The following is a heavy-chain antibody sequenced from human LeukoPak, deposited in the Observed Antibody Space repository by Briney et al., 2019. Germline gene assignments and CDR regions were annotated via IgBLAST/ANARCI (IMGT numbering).Heavy chain of an antibody. CDR3: ARDQSSGWFDY. D-gene: IGHD6-19*01. J-gene: IGHJ4*02. CDR1: GYTFTSYY. V-gene: IGHV1-46*01. Sequence: ASVKVSCTASGYTFTSYYMHWVRQAPGQGLEWMGIINPSGGSTSYAQKFQGRVTMTRDTSTSTVYMELSSLRSEDTAVYYCARDQSSGWFDYWGQGTLVTVSS. CDR2: INPSGGST.